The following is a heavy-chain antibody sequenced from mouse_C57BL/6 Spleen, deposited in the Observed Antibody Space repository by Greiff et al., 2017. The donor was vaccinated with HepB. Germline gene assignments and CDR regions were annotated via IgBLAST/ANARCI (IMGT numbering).Heavy chain of an antibody. D-gene: IGHD2-3*01. CDR2: ISSGSSTI. V-gene: IGHV5-17*01. Sequence: EVKLVESGGGLVKPGGSLKLSCAASGFTFSDYGMHWVRQAPEKGLEWVAYISSGSSTIYYADTVKGRFTISRDNAKNTLFLQMTSLRSEDTAMYYCARPGYYIYYAMDYWGQGTSVTVSS. CDR3: ARPGYYIYYAMDY. CDR1: GFTFSDYG. J-gene: IGHJ4*01.